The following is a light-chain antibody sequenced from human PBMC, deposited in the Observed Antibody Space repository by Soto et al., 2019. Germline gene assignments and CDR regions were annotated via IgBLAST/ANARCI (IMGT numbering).Light chain of an antibody. V-gene: IGLV2-18*01. CDR3: TLYTSRSTYF. J-gene: IGLJ1*01. CDR1: NSDVCSYKR. Sequence: HSALTEPASLSGSPGQSVTISCTVSNSDVCSYKRLYWYPQPPGTAPSLMICEVSNRTSGVPDRFSGSKSGNTASLTISALEAEDEADYYCTLYTSRSTYFFGTGTKVNVL. CDR2: EVS.